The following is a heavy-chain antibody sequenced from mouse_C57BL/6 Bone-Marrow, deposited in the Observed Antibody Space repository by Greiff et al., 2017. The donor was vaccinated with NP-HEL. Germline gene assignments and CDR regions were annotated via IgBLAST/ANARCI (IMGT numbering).Heavy chain of an antibody. CDR1: GYTFTSYW. J-gene: IGHJ3*01. Sequence: QVQLKQPGAELVRPGSSVKLSCKASGYTFTSYWMDWVKQRPGQGLEWIGNIYPSDSETHYNQKFKDKATLTVDKSSSTAYMQLSSLTSEDSAVYYCARGFYYYGAYWGQGTLVTVSA. CDR3: ARGFYYYGAY. V-gene: IGHV1-61*01. CDR2: IYPSDSET. D-gene: IGHD1-1*01.